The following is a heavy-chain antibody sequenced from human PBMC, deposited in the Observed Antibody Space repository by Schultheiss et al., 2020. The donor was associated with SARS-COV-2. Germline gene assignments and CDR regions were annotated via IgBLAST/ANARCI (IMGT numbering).Heavy chain of an antibody. D-gene: IGHD2-2*01. CDR2: IYYNGNT. J-gene: IGHJ3*02. CDR3: ARLSRDRVVVVAAAALAFDI. CDR1: GGSISSYY. V-gene: IGHV4-59*12. Sequence: SETLSLTCAVYGGSISSYYWSWIRQHPGKGLEWIGYIYYNGNTNYNPSLKSRVTISEATSKNEFSLKLSSVTAADTAVYYCARLSRDRVVVVAAAALAFDIWGQGTMVTVSS.